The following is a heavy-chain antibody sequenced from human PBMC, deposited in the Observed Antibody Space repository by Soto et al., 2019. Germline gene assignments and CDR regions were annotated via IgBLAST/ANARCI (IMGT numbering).Heavy chain of an antibody. D-gene: IGHD2-21*02. CDR2: IYYSGST. CDR1: GDSISSRSYY. CDR3: ARQRTSVVTQAYFDV. Sequence: SETLPLTCTVTGDSISSRSYYFFCMGEAPGKGLEWIGSIYYSGSTYNNPSLRSRVSMSIDTSKDQFSLKLKSVTAADTALYFCARQRTSVVTQAYFDVWGPGSLVTVSS. J-gene: IGHJ4*02. V-gene: IGHV4-39*01.